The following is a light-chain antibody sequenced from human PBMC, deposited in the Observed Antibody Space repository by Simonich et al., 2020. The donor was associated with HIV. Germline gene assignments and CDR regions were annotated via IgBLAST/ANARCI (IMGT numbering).Light chain of an antibody. V-gene: IGLV2-14*01. J-gene: IGLJ2*01. CDR2: EVS. Sequence: QSALTQPASVSGSPGQSIPISCTGTSSDVGGYNYVSWYQQHPGKAPKLMIFEVSNRPSGVSNRFSGSKSGSTASLTISGLQAEDEADYYCSSYTSSNTLVFGGGTKLTVL. CDR1: SSDVGGYNY. CDR3: SSYTSSNTLV.